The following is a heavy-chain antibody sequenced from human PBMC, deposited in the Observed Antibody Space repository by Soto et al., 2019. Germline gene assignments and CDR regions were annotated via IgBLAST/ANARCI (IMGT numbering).Heavy chain of an antibody. V-gene: IGHV1-2*02. CDR2: INPNSGGT. J-gene: IGHJ5*02. CDR1: GYTFTGYY. CDR3: ARDPRGYCSGGSCYSGFGP. D-gene: IGHD2-15*01. Sequence: GASVKVSCKASGYTFTGYYMHWVRQAPGQGLEWMGWINPNSGGTNYAQKFQGRVTMTRDTSISTAYMELSRLRSDDTAVYYCARDPRGYCSGGSCYSGFGPWGQGTLVTVSS.